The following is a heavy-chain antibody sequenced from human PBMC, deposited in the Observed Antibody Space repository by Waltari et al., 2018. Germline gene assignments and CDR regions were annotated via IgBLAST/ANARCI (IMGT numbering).Heavy chain of an antibody. D-gene: IGHD3-10*01. CDR2: IYYTGET. V-gene: IGHV4-31*03. CDR3: ATNHYGTGKGWFDP. Sequence: QVQLQESGPGLVKASETLSLTCTVSGGSISSGGYYWSWIRQHPGKGLEWIGYIYYTGETDYNPSLKSRVSISVETSKNQFSLKLSSVTAADTAVYYCATNHYGTGKGWFDPWGQGTPVTVSS. CDR1: GGSISSGGYY. J-gene: IGHJ5*02.